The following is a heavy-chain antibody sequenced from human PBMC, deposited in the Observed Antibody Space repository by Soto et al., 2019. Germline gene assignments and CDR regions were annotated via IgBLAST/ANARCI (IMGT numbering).Heavy chain of an antibody. J-gene: IGHJ6*03. D-gene: IGHD1-7*01. CDR1: GFTFSDYY. Sequence: QVQLVESGGGLVKPGGSLRLSCAASGFTFSDYYMSWIRQAPGKGLERVSYIGSGGSTIYYPDSVKGRFTISRDNAKNSLYRQMNSLRAEDTAVYYCARALRYNWNYAGSMDVWGKGTTVTVSS. CDR3: ARALRYNWNYAGSMDV. V-gene: IGHV3-11*01. CDR2: IGSGGSTI.